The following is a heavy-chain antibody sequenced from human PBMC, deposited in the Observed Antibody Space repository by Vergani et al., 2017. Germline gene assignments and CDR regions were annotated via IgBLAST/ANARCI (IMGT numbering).Heavy chain of an antibody. J-gene: IGHJ6*02. CDR1: GFTFSSYA. CDR2: ISSSSSYI. V-gene: IGHV3-21*04. D-gene: IGHD6-6*01. Sequence: EVQLLESGGGLVQPGGSLRLSCAASGFTFSSYAMSWVRQAPGKGLEWVSSISSSSSYIYYADSVKGRFTISRDNAKNSLYLQMNSLRAEDTAVYYCARDPSIAARRYYYGMDVWGQGTTVTVSS. CDR3: ARDPSIAARRYYYGMDV.